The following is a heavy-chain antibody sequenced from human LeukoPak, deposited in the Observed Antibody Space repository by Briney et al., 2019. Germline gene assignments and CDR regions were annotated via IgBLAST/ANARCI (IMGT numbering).Heavy chain of an antibody. CDR3: ARRFNYYDSSGYYEGFYFDY. J-gene: IGHJ4*02. D-gene: IGHD3-22*01. CDR2: ISAY. V-gene: IGHV1-18*01. Sequence: ASVKISCKASGYTFTSYGISWVRQAPGQGLEWMGWISAYAQKFQGRVTMTTDTSTSTAYMELRSLRSDDTAVYYCARRFNYYDSSGYYEGFYFDYWGQGTLVTVSS. CDR1: GYTFTSYG.